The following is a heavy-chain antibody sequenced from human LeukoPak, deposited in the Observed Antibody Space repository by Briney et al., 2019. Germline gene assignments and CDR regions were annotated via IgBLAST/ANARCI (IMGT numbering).Heavy chain of an antibody. Sequence: PSETLSLTCTVSGGSISSSGYYWGWLRPPPGMGLEWIGNVYYSGSPSYNPSPKSRVTISVDTSKIQFSLKLSSVTAADTAVYDCARHDYGANWFDRWGQGTLVSVSS. CDR1: GGSISSSGYY. CDR2: VYYSGSP. CDR3: ARHDYGANWFDR. J-gene: IGHJ5*02. D-gene: IGHD4-17*01. V-gene: IGHV4-39*01.